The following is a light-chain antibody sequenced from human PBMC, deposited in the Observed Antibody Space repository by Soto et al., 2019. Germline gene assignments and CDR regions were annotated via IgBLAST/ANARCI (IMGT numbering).Light chain of an antibody. CDR3: CSYALGNVPVV. CDR2: EVT. Sequence: QSALTQPASVSGSPGQSVTISCTGTSINVGKYNLVSWYQQHPGKAPTLIIYEVTQRPSGVSSRSSGAKSGNTPSLTISGLQAEDEADYHSCSYALGNVPVVFGGGPKLTVL. J-gene: IGLJ2*01. V-gene: IGLV2-23*02. CDR1: SINVGKYNL.